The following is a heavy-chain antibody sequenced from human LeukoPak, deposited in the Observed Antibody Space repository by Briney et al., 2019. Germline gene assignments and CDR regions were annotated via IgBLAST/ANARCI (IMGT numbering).Heavy chain of an antibody. CDR2: ISGSGGST. CDR3: AKDVRRSFYYFDY. V-gene: IGHV3-23*01. J-gene: IGHJ4*02. CDR1: GFTFSSYA. Sequence: PGGSLRLSCAASGFTFSSYAMSWVRQAPGKGLEWVSAISGSGGSTYYADSVEGRFTISRDNSKNTLYLQMNSLRAEDTAVYYCAKDVRRSFYYFDYWGQGTLVTVSS. D-gene: IGHD2/OR15-2a*01.